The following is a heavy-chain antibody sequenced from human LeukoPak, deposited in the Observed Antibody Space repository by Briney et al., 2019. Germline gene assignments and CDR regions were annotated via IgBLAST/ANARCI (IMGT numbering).Heavy chain of an antibody. D-gene: IGHD3-3*01. CDR3: ARGWSGYPLYYGMDV. V-gene: IGHV1-46*01. J-gene: IGHJ6*02. CDR2: INPSGGST. Sequence: GASVNVSCKASGYTFTSYYMHWVRQAPGQGLEWMGIINPSGGSTSHAQKFQGRVTMTRDTSTSTVYMELSSLRSEDTAVYYCARGWSGYPLYYGMDVWGQGTTVTVSS. CDR1: GYTFTSYY.